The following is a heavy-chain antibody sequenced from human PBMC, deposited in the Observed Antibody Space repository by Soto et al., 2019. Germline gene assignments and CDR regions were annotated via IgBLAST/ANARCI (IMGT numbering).Heavy chain of an antibody. CDR3: ARDEKAEGVMDV. D-gene: IGHD3-16*01. CDR2: IIPIFGTA. V-gene: IGHV1-69*13. J-gene: IGHJ6*02. Sequence: SVKVSCTASGGTFSSYAISWVRQAPGQGLEWMGGIIPIFGTANYAQKFQGRVTITADESTSTAYMELSSLRSEDTAVYYCARDEKAEGVMDVWGQGTTVTVSS. CDR1: GGTFSSYA.